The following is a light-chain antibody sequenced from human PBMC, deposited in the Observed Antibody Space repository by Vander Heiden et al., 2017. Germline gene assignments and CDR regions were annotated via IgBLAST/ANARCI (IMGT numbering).Light chain of an antibody. CDR2: DDS. Sequence: SSVLTQPPSVSVAPGTPARITCGGNTVGNKSVHWSQPKPGQAPVLVVYDDSDRNSGIPERFSGSNSGNTATITTSRVEAGEEADYYCQVGDTGSDRGVFGIGTKVTVL. J-gene: IGLJ1*01. V-gene: IGLV3-21*03. CDR3: QVGDTGSDRGV. CDR1: TVGNKS.